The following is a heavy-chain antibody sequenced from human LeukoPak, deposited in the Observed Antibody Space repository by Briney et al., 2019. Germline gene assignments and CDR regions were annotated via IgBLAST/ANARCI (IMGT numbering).Heavy chain of an antibody. Sequence: ASVKVSCKVSGYTLTELSMHWVRQAPGKGLEWMGGLDPGDGETIYAQKFQGRVTMTEDTSTDTAYMELSSLRSEDTAVYYCATDRYMVRGVTSWFDPWGQGTLVTVSS. CDR2: LDPGDGET. J-gene: IGHJ5*02. CDR3: ATDRYMVRGVTSWFDP. CDR1: GYTLTELS. D-gene: IGHD3-10*01. V-gene: IGHV1-24*01.